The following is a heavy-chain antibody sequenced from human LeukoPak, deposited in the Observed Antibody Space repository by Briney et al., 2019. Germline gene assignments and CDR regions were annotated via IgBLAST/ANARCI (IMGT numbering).Heavy chain of an antibody. J-gene: IGHJ6*02. CDR1: GGSFSGYY. Sequence: PSETLSLTCAVYGGSFSGYYWSWIRQPPGKGLEWIGEINHSGSTNYNPSLKSRVTISVDTSKNQFSLKLSSVTAADTAVYYCARFGSTADYYYGMDVWGQGTTVTVSS. CDR3: ARFGSTADYYYGMDV. D-gene: IGHD3-10*01. V-gene: IGHV4-34*01. CDR2: INHSGST.